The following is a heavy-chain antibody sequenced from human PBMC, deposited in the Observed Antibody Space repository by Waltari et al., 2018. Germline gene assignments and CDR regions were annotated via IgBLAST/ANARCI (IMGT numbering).Heavy chain of an antibody. CDR2: IYYSGST. V-gene: IGHV4-59*01. Sequence: QVQLQESGPGLVKPSETLSLTCTVSGGSISSYYWSWIRQPPGKGLEWIGYIYYSGSTNYNPSLKSRVTISVDTSKNQFSLKLSSVTAADTAVYYCARVNPPFYGSGSYINQWGQGTLVTVSS. D-gene: IGHD3-10*01. CDR3: ARVNPPFYGSGSYINQ. CDR1: GGSISSYY. J-gene: IGHJ4*02.